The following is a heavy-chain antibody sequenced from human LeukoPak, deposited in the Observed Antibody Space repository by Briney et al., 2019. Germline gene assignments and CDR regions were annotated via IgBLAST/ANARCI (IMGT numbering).Heavy chain of an antibody. CDR3: AMSSGWYLHFDY. D-gene: IGHD6-19*01. V-gene: IGHV4-59*01. CDR2: IYYSGST. J-gene: IGHJ4*02. Sequence: SETLSLTCTVSGDSISSYYWSWIRQPPGKGLEWIGYIYYSGSTNYNPSLKSRVTISVDTSKNQFSLKLSSVTAADTAVYYCAMSSGWYLHFDYWGQGALVTVSS. CDR1: GDSISSYY.